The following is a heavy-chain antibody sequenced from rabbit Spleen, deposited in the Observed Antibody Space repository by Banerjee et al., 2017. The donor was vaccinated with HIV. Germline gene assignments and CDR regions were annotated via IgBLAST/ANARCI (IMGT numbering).Heavy chain of an antibody. CDR2: IYSSNIRI. CDR3: ARGVVNVDHFNL. V-gene: IGHV1S40*01. D-gene: IGHD5-1*01. Sequence: QSLEESGGGLVKPGGTLTLTCTVSGFSFNSNYYMCWVRQAPGKGLEWIGCIYSSNIRIWYASWAKGRFTISEASTTTVTLQMTSLTAADTATYFCARGVVNVDHFNLWGPGTLVTVS. J-gene: IGHJ4*01. CDR1: GFSFNSNYY.